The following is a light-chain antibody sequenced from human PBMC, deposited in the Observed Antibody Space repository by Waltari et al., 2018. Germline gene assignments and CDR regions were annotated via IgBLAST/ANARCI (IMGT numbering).Light chain of an antibody. Sequence: QSALTQPPSASGSPGQSVTISCTGTNSDVGDYNYVSWYQLHPGKAPNLMIYEVPKRPSGSPYLFSGSKSGNTASLTVSGLQAEDEADYYCSSYADNTWIFGGGTKLTVL. J-gene: IGLJ2*01. V-gene: IGLV2-8*01. CDR1: NSDVGDYNY. CDR3: SSYADNTWI. CDR2: EVP.